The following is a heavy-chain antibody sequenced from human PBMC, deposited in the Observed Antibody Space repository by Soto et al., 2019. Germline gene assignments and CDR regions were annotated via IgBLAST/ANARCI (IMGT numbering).Heavy chain of an antibody. J-gene: IGHJ5*02. V-gene: IGHV3-15*01. D-gene: IGHD1-7*01. CDR1: GFPFSNAW. CDR2: IKSKTDGGTT. CDR3: TTDQTGITGTTRWFDP. Sequence: SLRLSCAASGFPFSNAWMSWVRQAPGKGLEWVGRIKSKTDGGTTDYAAPVKVRFTISRDDSKNTLYLQMNSLKTEDTAVYYCTTDQTGITGTTRWFDPWGQGTLVTVSS.